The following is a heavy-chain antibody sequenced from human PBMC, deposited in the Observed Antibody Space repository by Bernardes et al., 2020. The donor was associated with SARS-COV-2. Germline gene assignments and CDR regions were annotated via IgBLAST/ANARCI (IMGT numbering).Heavy chain of an antibody. CDR2: ISYSGDYT. Sequence: GGSLRLSCTASGFSLSDYYMSWIRQTPGKGLEWVSYISYSGDYTKYADSVKGRFTISRDNAKNPLYLQINNLRSEDTAISYCAWYRGDHWGQGILVNVSS. CDR3: AWYRGDH. V-gene: IGHV3-11*03. CDR1: GFSLSDYY. D-gene: IGHD3-10*01. J-gene: IGHJ4*02.